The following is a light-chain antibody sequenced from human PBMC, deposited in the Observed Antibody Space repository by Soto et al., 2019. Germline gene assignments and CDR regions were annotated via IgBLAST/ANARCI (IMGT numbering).Light chain of an antibody. Sequence: DIQLTESRCTLSASVGERVALTCRASQSISSWLAWYQQKPGKAPKLLIYKASTLESGVPSNFSGSGSGTEFTLTISSLQPEDFATYYCQQYNSYPWTFGQGTKV. J-gene: IGKJ1*01. V-gene: IGKV1-5*03. CDR2: KAS. CDR3: QQYNSYPWT. CDR1: QSISSW.